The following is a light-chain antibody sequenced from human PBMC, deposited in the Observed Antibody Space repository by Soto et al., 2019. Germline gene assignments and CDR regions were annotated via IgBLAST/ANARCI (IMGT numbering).Light chain of an antibody. Sequence: EIVVTQSAAILSVSPGERATLSCRASENIGSSLAWYQQKPGQAPRLLIYGASTRATGVPARFSGGVSGLEFTLTISSLQSGDFVVYYCQQYKSWPYTFGQGTKLEIK. CDR2: GAS. J-gene: IGKJ2*01. CDR1: ENIGSS. V-gene: IGKV3-15*01. CDR3: QQYKSWPYT.